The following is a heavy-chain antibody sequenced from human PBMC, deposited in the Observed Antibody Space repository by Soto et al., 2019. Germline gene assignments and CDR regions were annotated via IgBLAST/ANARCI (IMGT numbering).Heavy chain of an antibody. CDR3: ARDGTNVSSWYFDL. J-gene: IGHJ2*01. V-gene: IGHV3-48*03. CDR2: VRESGGTI. CDR1: GFSFSSFD. Sequence: EVQLVESGGGLLQPGGSQRLSCAASGFSFSSFDMNWVRQAPGKGLEWIAYVRESGGTIIYADSVKGRFTISRDNAKKSLFLQMNSLRAEDTAVYFCARDGTNVSSWYFDLWGRGTLVIVSS. D-gene: IGHD2-8*01.